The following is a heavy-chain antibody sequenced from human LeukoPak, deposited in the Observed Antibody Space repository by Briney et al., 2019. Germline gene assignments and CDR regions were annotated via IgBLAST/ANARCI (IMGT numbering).Heavy chain of an antibody. J-gene: IGHJ4*02. D-gene: IGHD6-25*01. CDR1: GFTFSSHT. V-gene: IGHV3-21*01. CDR3: ARGDFSSGWRDEY. Sequence: GGSLRLSCAASGFTFSSHTMNWVRQAPGKGLEWVSSISSASNYIFYADSLKGRFTISRDNAKNSLFLQMNSLRAEDTAVYYCARGDFSSGWRDEYWGQGTLVTVSS. CDR2: ISSASNYI.